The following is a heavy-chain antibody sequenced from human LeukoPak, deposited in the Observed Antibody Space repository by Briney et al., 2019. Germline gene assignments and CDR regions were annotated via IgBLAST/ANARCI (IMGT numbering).Heavy chain of an antibody. V-gene: IGHV4-59*08. CDR3: ARRDGSYFSWFDY. CDR2: IYYSGST. D-gene: IGHD1-26*01. Sequence: PSETQSLTCTVSGGSISSYYWSWIRQPPGKGLEWIGYIYYSGSTNYNPSLKSRVTISVDTSKNQFSLKLSSVTAADTAVYYCARRDGSYFSWFDYWGQGTLVTVSS. CDR1: GGSISSYY. J-gene: IGHJ4*02.